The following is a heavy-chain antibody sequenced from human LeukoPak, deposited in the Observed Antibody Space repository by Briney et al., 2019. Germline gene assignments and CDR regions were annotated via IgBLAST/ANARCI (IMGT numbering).Heavy chain of an antibody. CDR2: ISGSGGTT. CDR1: GFTFNSYG. CDR3: AKGQSCSGSTCYFDN. D-gene: IGHD3-3*01. Sequence: GGSLRLSCAASGFTFNSYGMNWVHQAPGKGLEWVSIISGSGGTTFYADSVKGRFTISRDNSRNTLYLQMNSLRAEDTAVYYCAKGQSCSGSTCYFDNWGQGTLVTVSS. J-gene: IGHJ4*02. V-gene: IGHV3-23*01.